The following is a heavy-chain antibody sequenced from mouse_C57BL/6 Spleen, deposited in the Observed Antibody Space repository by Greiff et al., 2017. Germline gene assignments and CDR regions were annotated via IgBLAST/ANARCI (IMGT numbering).Heavy chain of an antibody. CDR1: GFTFSNYW. V-gene: IGHV6-3*01. J-gene: IGHJ4*01. D-gene: IGHD1-1*01. CDR2: IRLKSDNYAT. Sequence: EVMLVESGGGLVQPGGSMKLSCVASGFTFSNYWMNWVRQSPEKGLEWVAQIRLKSDNYATHYAESVKGRFTISRDDSKSSVYLQMNNLRAEDTGIYYCTVYYGSSSYYAMDYWGQGTSVTVSS. CDR3: TVYYGSSSYYAMDY.